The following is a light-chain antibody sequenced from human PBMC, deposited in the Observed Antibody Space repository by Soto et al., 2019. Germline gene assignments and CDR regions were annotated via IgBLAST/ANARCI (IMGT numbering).Light chain of an antibody. CDR1: QSVSSSY. J-gene: IGKJ2*01. V-gene: IGKV3-20*01. CDR2: GAS. CDR3: QQYGSSPRT. Sequence: EIVLTQSPGTLSLSPGERATLSCRASQSVSSSYLAWYQQKPGQAPRLLIYGASSRDTGIPDRFSGSGSGTDFTLTISRLEPEDLAVYYCQQYGSSPRTFGQGTKLEI.